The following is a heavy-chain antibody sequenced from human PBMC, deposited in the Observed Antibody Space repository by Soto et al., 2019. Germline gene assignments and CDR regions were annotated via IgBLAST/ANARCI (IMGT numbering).Heavy chain of an antibody. D-gene: IGHD4-4*01. CDR2: IYWNDDK. CDR3: AHSPLAYRQIDY. CDR1: GFSLSTSGVG. V-gene: IGHV2-5*01. J-gene: IGHJ4*02. Sequence: PTLVNPTQTLTLTCTFSGFSLSTSGVGVGWIRQPPGKALECLALIYWNDDKRYSPSLKSRLTITKDTSKNQVVLTITNMDPVDTATYYCAHSPLAYRQIDYWGQGTLVTVSS.